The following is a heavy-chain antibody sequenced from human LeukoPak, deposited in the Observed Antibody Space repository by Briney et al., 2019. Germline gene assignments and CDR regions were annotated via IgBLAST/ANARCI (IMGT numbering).Heavy chain of an antibody. CDR1: GGTISSYY. D-gene: IGHD5-12*01. V-gene: IGHV4-59*01. CDR3: ARDRGYSGYDSTTVTTLSAFDI. J-gene: IGHJ3*02. Sequence: SETLTLTCTASGGTISSYYWSWIRQPPGKGLEWIGYIYYSGSTNYYPSLKSRVTIPVGTSKNQFSLKLSSVTAADTAVYYCARDRGYSGYDSTTVTTLSAFDIWGQGTMVTVSS. CDR2: IYYSGST.